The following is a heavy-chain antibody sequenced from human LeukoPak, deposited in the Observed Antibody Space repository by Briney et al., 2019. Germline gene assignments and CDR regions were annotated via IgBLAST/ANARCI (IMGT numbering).Heavy chain of an antibody. J-gene: IGHJ4*02. D-gene: IGHD6-19*01. CDR1: GFTFSSYA. CDR2: ISYDGSNK. CDR3: AKDLRTIVAVAGTLDS. Sequence: GRSLRLSCAASGFTFSSYAMHWVRQAPGKGLEWVAVISYDGSNKYYADSVKGRSTISRDNSKNTLYLQMDSLRGEDTAVYYCAKDLRTIVAVAGTLDSWGQGTLVTVSS. V-gene: IGHV3-30-3*01.